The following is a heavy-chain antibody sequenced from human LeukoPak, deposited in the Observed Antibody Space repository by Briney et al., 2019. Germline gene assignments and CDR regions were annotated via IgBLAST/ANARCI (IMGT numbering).Heavy chain of an antibody. CDR1: GGSISIYY. D-gene: IGHD6-19*01. J-gene: IGHJ5*02. CDR3: ARENRRWFPVAVAGKGWLDP. CDR2: IYYSGNT. Sequence: KASETLSLTCTVSGGSISIYYWSWIRQPPGKGLEWIGYIYYSGNTNYNPSLKSRVSISIDTSKNQLSLQLSSVTAADTAVYYCARENRRWFPVAVAGKGWLDPWGQGTLVTVSS. V-gene: IGHV4-59*01.